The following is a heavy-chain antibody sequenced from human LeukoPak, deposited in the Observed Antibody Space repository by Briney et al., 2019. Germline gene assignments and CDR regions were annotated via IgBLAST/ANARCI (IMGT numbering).Heavy chain of an antibody. CDR3: AKDISGSPQIDY. D-gene: IGHD1-26*01. CDR1: GFAFSGYA. V-gene: IGHV3-64*01. J-gene: IGHJ4*02. CDR2: ITNNGVNT. Sequence: GGSLRLSCAASGFAFSGYAMHWVRQAPGKGLAYVSAITNNGVNTYYTNSVKGRFTVSRDNSKNTLYLQMNSLRAEDTAVYYCAKDISGSPQIDYWGQGTLVTVSS.